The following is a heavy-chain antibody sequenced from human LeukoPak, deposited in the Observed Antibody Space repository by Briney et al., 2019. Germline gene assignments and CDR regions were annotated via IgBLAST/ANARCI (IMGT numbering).Heavy chain of an antibody. CDR3: AKVGGDGYNFDY. V-gene: IGHV3-23*01. CDR1: GSTFSSYA. Sequence: GGSLRLFCAASGSTFSSYAMSWVRQAPGKGLEWVSAISGSGGSTYYADSVRGRFTISRDNSKNTLYLQMNSLRAEDTAVYYCAKVGGDGYNFDYWGQGTLVTVSS. D-gene: IGHD5-24*01. J-gene: IGHJ4*02. CDR2: ISGSGGST.